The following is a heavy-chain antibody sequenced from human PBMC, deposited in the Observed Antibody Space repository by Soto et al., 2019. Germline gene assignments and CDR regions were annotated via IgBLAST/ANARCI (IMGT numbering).Heavy chain of an antibody. V-gene: IGHV1-18*01. Sequence: QVHLVQSGAEVKKPGASVKVSCKGSGYTFTSYGITWVRQAPGQGLEWMGWISAHNGNTDYAQKLQGRVAVTRDTSTSTAYMELRSLRSDDTAVYYCARGRYGDYWGQGALVTVSS. CDR1: GYTFTSYG. CDR3: ARGRYGDY. J-gene: IGHJ4*02. CDR2: ISAHNGNT. D-gene: IGHD1-1*01.